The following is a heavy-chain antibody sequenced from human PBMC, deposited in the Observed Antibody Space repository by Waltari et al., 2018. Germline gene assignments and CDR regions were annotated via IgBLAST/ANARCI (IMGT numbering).Heavy chain of an antibody. CDR1: GFTFSTYE. CDR2: ISSSGSSI. D-gene: IGHD3-22*01. Sequence: EVQLVESGGGLVQPGGSLRLSCVASGFTFSTYEMNWVRQAPGKGLEWVSYISSSGSSIYYADSVKRRFTISRDKAKNSLFLRMNSLRAEDTAVYYCAGESKGGGVYYYDSSGYGYFDYWGQGTLVTVSS. J-gene: IGHJ4*02. CDR3: AGESKGGGVYYYDSSGYGYFDY. V-gene: IGHV3-48*03.